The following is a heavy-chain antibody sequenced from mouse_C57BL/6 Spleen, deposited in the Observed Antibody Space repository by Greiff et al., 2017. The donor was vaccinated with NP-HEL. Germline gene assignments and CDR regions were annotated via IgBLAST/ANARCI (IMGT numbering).Heavy chain of an antibody. CDR1: GFNINDYY. J-gene: IGHJ3*01. CDR2: IDPEGGDT. V-gene: IGHV14-1*01. CDR3: TGGSYFAY. D-gene: IGHD2-10*01. Sequence: VQLQQSGAELVRPGASVKLSCTASGFNINDYYMHWVKQRPEQGLEWIGRIDPEGGDTEYAPKFQGKATMTADPSSNPAYMPLSSLTSEDTAVYYCTGGSYFAYWGQGTLVTVSA.